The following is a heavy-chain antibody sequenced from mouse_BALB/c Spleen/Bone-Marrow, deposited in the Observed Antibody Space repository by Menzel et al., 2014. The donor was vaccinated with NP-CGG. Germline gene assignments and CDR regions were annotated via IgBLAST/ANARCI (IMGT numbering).Heavy chain of an antibody. J-gene: IGHJ2*01. CDR1: GYAFSSYW. CDR2: IYPGDGDT. V-gene: IGHV1-80*01. CDR3: ARQYGNYFDY. Sequence: VQLRESGAELVRPGSSVKISCKASGYAFSSYWMNWVKRRPGQGLEWIGQIYPGDGDTNYNGKFKGKATLTADKSSSTAYMQLSSLTSEDSAVYFCARQYGNYFDYWGQGTTLTVSS. D-gene: IGHD2-10*02.